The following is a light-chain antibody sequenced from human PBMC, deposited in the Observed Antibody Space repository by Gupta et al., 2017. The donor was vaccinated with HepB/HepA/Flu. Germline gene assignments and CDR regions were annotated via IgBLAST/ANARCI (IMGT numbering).Light chain of an antibody. Sequence: DIQMNPSPSSVSASVGDRVTITCRASQGIGRWLAWYQQKPGKAPKVLIYAASTLQSGVPSRFSGSGSGTEFTLTIISLQPEDFATYYCQQANSYPLTFGQGTQVDIK. CDR1: QGIGRW. CDR3: QQANSYPLT. CDR2: AAS. J-gene: IGKJ5*01. V-gene: IGKV1-12*01.